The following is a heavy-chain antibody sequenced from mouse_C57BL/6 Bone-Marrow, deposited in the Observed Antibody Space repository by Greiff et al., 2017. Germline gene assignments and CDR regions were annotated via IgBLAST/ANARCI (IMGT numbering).Heavy chain of an antibody. J-gene: IGHJ4*01. CDR2: IDPENGDT. D-gene: IGHD1-1*01. CDR3: TTLDDGSSDYAMDY. V-gene: IGHV14-4*01. Sequence: EVQLQQSGAELVRPGASVKLSCTASGFNIKDDYMHWVKQRPEQGLEWIGWIDPENGDTEYASKFQGKATITADTSSNTAYLQLSSLTSEDTAVYYCTTLDDGSSDYAMDYWGQGTTLTVSS. CDR1: GFNIKDDY.